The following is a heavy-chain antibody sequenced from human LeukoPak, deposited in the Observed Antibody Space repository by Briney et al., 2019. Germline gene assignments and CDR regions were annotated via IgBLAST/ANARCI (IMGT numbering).Heavy chain of an antibody. Sequence: PGGSLRLSCAASGFTFSSYSMNWVRQAPGKGLEWVSYISSSSSSTIYYADSVKGRFTISRDNAKNSLYLQMNSLRAEDTAVYYCARLGNYGDYVTSAPFDYWGQGTLVTVSS. CDR2: ISSSSSSTI. CDR3: ARLGNYGDYVTSAPFDY. V-gene: IGHV3-48*01. J-gene: IGHJ4*02. CDR1: GFTFSSYS. D-gene: IGHD4-17*01.